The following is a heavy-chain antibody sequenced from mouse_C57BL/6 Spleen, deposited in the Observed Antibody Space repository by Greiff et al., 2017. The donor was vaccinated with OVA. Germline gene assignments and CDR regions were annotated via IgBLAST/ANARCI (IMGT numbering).Heavy chain of an antibody. CDR1: GYSITSGYY. J-gene: IGHJ3*01. V-gene: IGHV3-6*01. CDR3: AREIYYYDGRAGFAY. Sequence: DVHLVESGPGLVKPSQSLSLTCSVTGYSITSGYYWNWIRQFPGNKLEWMGYISYDGSNNYNPSLKNRISITRDTSKNPFCLKLKSVTTEDTATYYCAREIYYYDGRAGFAYWGQGTLVTVAA. D-gene: IGHD2-4*01. CDR2: ISYDGSN.